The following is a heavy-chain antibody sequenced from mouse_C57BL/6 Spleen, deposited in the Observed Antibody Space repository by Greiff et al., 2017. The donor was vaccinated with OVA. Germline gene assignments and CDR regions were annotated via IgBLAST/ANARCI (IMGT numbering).Heavy chain of an antibody. J-gene: IGHJ1*03. Sequence: DVKLVESGGGLVQPGGSLKLSCAASGFTFSDYYMYWVRQTPEKRLEWVAYISNGGGSTYYPDTVKGRFTISRDNAKNTLYLQMSRLKSEDTAMYYCARHDGTGYFDVWGTGTTVTVSS. D-gene: IGHD2-3*01. CDR1: GFTFSDYY. V-gene: IGHV5-12*01. CDR3: ARHDGTGYFDV. CDR2: ISNGGGST.